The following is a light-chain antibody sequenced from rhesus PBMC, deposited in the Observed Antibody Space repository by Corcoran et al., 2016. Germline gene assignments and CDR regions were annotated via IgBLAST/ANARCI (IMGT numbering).Light chain of an antibody. V-gene: IGKV1-37*01. Sequence: DIQMTQSPSSLSASEGDTVTITCRASQGISSYLAWFQQKPGKAPKPLIYSASNLETGVTSRFIGRGSGTEFTLTISSLQPEAFATYYCQQYNSAPFTFGPGTKLDIK. J-gene: IGKJ3*01. CDR1: QGISSY. CDR3: QQYNSAPFT. CDR2: SAS.